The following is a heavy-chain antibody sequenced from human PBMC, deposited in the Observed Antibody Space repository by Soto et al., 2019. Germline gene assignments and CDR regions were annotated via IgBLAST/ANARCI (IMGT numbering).Heavy chain of an antibody. Sequence: SETLSLTCTVSGGSISSYYWSWIRQPPGKGLEWIGYIYYSGSTNYNPSLKSRVTISVDTSKNQFSLKLSSVTAADTAVYYCARDSPYCTNGVCSRNFDYWGQGTLVTVSS. CDR3: ARDSPYCTNGVCSRNFDY. D-gene: IGHD2-8*01. CDR1: GGSISSYY. J-gene: IGHJ4*02. V-gene: IGHV4-59*01. CDR2: IYYSGST.